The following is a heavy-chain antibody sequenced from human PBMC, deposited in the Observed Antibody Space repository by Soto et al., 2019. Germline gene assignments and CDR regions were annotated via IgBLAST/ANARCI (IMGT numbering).Heavy chain of an antibody. Sequence: SETLSLTCTVSGGSISSGGYYWNWIRQHPGKGLEWIGYIHYSGSTYYNPSLKSRVTISVDTSKNQFSLKLSSVTAADTAVYYCAKSVGTTTALVFDYWGQGTLVT. J-gene: IGHJ4*02. CDR2: IHYSGST. CDR3: AKSVGTTTALVFDY. D-gene: IGHD1-26*01. V-gene: IGHV4-31*03. CDR1: GGSISSGGYY.